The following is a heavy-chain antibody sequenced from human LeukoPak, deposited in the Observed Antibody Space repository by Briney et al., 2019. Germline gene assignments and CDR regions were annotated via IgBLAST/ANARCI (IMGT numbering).Heavy chain of an antibody. CDR2: IYHSGTT. Sequence: SETLSLTCTVSGYSISSGFYWGWIRQPPGKGLEWIATIYHSGTTYNNPSLKSRVTMSVDTSKNQFSLKLSSVTAADTAVYYCARRSSSGWYARWGQGTLVTVSS. CDR1: GYSISSGFY. D-gene: IGHD6-19*01. V-gene: IGHV4-38-2*02. J-gene: IGHJ4*02. CDR3: ARRSSSGWYAR.